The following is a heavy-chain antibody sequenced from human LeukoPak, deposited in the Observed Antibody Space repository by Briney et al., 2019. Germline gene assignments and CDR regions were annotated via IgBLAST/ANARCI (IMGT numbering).Heavy chain of an antibody. Sequence: GSLRLSCGVSGITLSNYGMSWVRQAPGKGLEWVAGLSGSAGGTNYADSVKSRFTISRDNSKNTLFLQMDRLRAEDTAVYFCAKRGVVVRVFLVGFHKEAYYFDSWGQGAQVTVSS. D-gene: IGHD3-16*02. J-gene: IGHJ4*02. V-gene: IGHV3-23*01. CDR1: GITLSNYG. CDR3: AKRGVVVRVFLVGFHKEAYYFDS. CDR2: LSGSAGGT.